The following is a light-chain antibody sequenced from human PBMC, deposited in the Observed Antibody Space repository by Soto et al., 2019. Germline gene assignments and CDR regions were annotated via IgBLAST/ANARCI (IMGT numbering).Light chain of an antibody. CDR3: QQYHSYCT. Sequence: DMQKTQALSGLRTTLGDRVTISCRPGQSISTYLNWYQQKPGTAPRLLIYSASSVNTRVPPRFSGSGSRREFTLTFSSLQPDEFSSYYCQQYHSYCTSGPGTKVDIK. V-gene: IGKV1-5*01. CDR1: QSISTY. J-gene: IGKJ2*01. CDR2: SAS.